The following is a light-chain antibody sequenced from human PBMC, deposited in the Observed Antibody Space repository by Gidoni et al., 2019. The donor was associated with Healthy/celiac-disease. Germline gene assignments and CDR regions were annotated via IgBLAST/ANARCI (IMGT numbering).Light chain of an antibody. CDR3: QQYGSSRGT. Sequence: EIALTQSPGTLSLSPGERATLSCRASQSVSSSYLAWYQQKPGQAPRLLIYGASSRATGIPDRFSGSGSGTDFTLTISRLEPEDFAVYYCQQYGSSRGTFXXXTKVEIK. J-gene: IGKJ1*01. CDR1: QSVSSSY. V-gene: IGKV3-20*01. CDR2: GAS.